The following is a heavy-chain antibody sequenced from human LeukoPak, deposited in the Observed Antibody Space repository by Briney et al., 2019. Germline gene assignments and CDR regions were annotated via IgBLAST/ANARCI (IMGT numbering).Heavy chain of an antibody. CDR2: IIPIFGTA. D-gene: IGHD6-13*01. CDR3: ARDRIAAAGDFDY. J-gene: IGHJ4*02. V-gene: IGHV1-69*05. Sequence: SVKVSCKASGGTFSSYAISWVRQAPGQGLEWMGRIIPIFGTANYAQKFQGRVTITTDESTGTAYMELSSLSSEDTALYYCARDRIAAAGDFDYWGQGTLVTVSS. CDR1: GGTFSSYA.